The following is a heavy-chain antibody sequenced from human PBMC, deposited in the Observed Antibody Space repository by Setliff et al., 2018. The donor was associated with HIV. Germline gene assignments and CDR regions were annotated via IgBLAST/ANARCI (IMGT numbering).Heavy chain of an antibody. V-gene: IGHV1-18*01. CDR2: IDSNNGSR. Sequence: ASVKVSCKASGYSLSTYAISWVRQAPGQGLEWMGWIDSNNGSRNFAQKFRGRVTMTTDISTNTAYMEVRSLSFDDTAVYYCVRLTADRTNYYYYMDVWGKGTTVTVSS. CDR1: GYSLSTYA. CDR3: VRLTADRTNYYYYMDV. D-gene: IGHD2-8*01. J-gene: IGHJ6*03.